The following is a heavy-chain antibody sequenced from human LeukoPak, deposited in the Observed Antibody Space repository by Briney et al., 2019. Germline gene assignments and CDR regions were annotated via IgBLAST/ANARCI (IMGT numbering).Heavy chain of an antibody. CDR1: GFTVSSNY. Sequence: QPGGSLRLSCAASGFTVSSNYMSWVRQAPGKGLEWVSVIYSGGSTYYADSVKGRFTISRDNSKNTLYLQMNSLRAEDTAVYYCVRGKGLLWLGYYFDYWGQGTLVTVSS. V-gene: IGHV3-66*01. CDR2: IYSGGST. D-gene: IGHD3-10*01. J-gene: IGHJ4*02. CDR3: VRGKGLLWLGYYFDY.